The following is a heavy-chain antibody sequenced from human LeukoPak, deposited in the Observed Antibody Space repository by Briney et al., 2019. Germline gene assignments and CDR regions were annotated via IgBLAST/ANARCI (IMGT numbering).Heavy chain of an antibody. J-gene: IGHJ4*02. CDR1: GSTFSSYG. V-gene: IGHV3-30*02. D-gene: IGHD4-17*01. CDR2: IRYDGSNK. Sequence: GGSLRLSCAASGSTFSSYGMHWVRQAPGKGLEWVAFIRYDGSNKYYADSVKGRFTISRDNSKNTLYLQMNSLRAEDTAVYYCAKDSDYGDYVHYWGQGTLVTVSS. CDR3: AKDSDYGDYVHY.